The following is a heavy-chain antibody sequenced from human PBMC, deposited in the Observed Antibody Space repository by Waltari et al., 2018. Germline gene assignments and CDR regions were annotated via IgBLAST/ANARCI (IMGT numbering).Heavy chain of an antibody. D-gene: IGHD6-19*01. J-gene: IGHJ6*02. CDR3: AKDRQQWLYAMDV. CDR1: GLGFSSYS. Sequence: EVQLVESGGGRVKPGGSLRLSCAAYGLGFSSYSLNWVRQAPWKGLEWVSSISSSSSYIYYEDSVKGRFTISRDNAKNSLYLQMNSLRPEDTAVYYCAKDRQQWLYAMDVWGQGTTVTVSS. CDR2: ISSSSSYI. V-gene: IGHV3-21*01.